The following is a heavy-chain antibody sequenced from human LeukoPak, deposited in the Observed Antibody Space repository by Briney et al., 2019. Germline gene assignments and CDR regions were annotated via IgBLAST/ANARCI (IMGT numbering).Heavy chain of an antibody. J-gene: IGHJ4*02. V-gene: IGHV4-4*07. CDR2: IYTSGST. CDR1: GGSISSYY. Sequence: PSETLSLTCTVPGGSISSYYWSWIRQPAGKGLEWIGRIYTSGSTNYNPSLKSRVTMSVDTSKNQFSLKLSSVTAADTAVYYCARVAAVATKHHYFDYWGQGTLVTVSS. CDR3: ARVAAVATKHHYFDY. D-gene: IGHD5-12*01.